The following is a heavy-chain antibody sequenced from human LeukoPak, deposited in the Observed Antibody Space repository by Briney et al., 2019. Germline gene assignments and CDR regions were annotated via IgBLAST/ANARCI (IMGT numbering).Heavy chain of an antibody. CDR3: ARRSGWI. V-gene: IGHV1-46*01. J-gene: IGHJ4*02. CDR2: INPSGGGT. Sequence: ASVKVSCKASGYTFTNYYMHWVRQAPGQGLERMGTINPSGGGTSYSPKFQGRVTMTTDTSTSTVYMELISLRSEDTAVYYCARRSGWIWGQGSLVTVPS. D-gene: IGHD6-19*01. CDR1: GYTFTNYY.